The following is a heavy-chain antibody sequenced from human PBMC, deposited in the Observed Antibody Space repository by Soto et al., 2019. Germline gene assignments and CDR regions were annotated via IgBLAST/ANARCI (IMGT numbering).Heavy chain of an antibody. J-gene: IGHJ4*02. D-gene: IGHD6-19*01. V-gene: IGHV3-NL1*01. CDR2: ISNGGTTN. CDR3: ARDRPVAGIGSFDY. CDR1: GLTFRSYW. Sequence: GGSLRLSCAASGLTFRSYWMHWVRQAPGKGLEWVSVISNGGTTNYYADSVKGRFTISRDNSKNTLYLQMNSLRAEDTAVYYCARDRPVAGIGSFDYWGQGTLVTVSS.